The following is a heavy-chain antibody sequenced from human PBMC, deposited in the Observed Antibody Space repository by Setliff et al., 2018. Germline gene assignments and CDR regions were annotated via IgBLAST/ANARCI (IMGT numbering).Heavy chain of an antibody. CDR1: GGSISSHY. Sequence: PSETLSLTCTVSGGSISSHYWSWIRQPPGKGLEWIGYIYYSGSTNYNPSLKSRVTISVDPSKNQFYLKLSSVTAADTAVYYCPRLFSSWSIPFDCWGQGTLVTVSS. D-gene: IGHD6-6*01. CDR2: IYYSGST. V-gene: IGHV4-59*11. J-gene: IGHJ4*02. CDR3: PRLFSSWSIPFDC.